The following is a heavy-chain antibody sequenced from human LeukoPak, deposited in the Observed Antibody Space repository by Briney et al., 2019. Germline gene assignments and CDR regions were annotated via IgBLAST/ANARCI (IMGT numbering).Heavy chain of an antibody. D-gene: IGHD6-13*01. CDR1: GFTFSSYA. V-gene: IGHV3-30*01. CDR2: ISYDGSNK. J-gene: IGHJ4*02. Sequence: GGSLRLSCAASGFTFSSYAMHWVRQAPGKGLEWVAVISYDGSNKYYADSVKGRFTISRDNSKNTLYLQMNSLRAEDTAVYYCARDEYSSSWPGSYWGQGTLVTVSS. CDR3: ARDEYSSSWPGSY.